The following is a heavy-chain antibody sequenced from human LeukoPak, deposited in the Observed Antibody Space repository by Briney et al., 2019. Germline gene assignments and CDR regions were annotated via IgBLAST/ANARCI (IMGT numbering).Heavy chain of an antibody. V-gene: IGHV3-74*01. J-gene: IGHJ4*02. CDR2: INSDGSST. Sequence: GGSLRLSCAASGFTFSSYWMHWVRQAPGKGLVWVSRINSDGSSTSYADSVKGRFTISRHNSKNTLYLQMNSLRAEDTAVYYCARVDPVVRGWAFDYWGQGTLVTVSS. CDR3: ARVDPVVRGWAFDY. CDR1: GFTFSSYW. D-gene: IGHD3-10*01.